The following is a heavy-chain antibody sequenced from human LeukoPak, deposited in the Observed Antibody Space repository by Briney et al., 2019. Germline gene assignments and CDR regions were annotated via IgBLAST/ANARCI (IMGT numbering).Heavy chain of an antibody. Sequence: GGSLRLSCAASGFTFDDYAVHWVRQAPGKGLEWVSGISWNSGSIGYADSVKGRFTISRDNAKNSLYLQMNSLRAEDTALYYCAKDGRGYSYGRVLTYYFDYWGQGTLVTVSS. J-gene: IGHJ4*02. D-gene: IGHD5-18*01. CDR2: ISWNSGSI. CDR1: GFTFDDYA. CDR3: AKDGRGYSYGRVLTYYFDY. V-gene: IGHV3-9*01.